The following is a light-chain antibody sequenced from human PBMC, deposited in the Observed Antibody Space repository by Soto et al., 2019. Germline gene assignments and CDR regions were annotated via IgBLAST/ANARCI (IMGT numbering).Light chain of an antibody. CDR3: QHLRTYPFS. J-gene: IGKJ2*03. V-gene: IGKV1-9*01. CDR2: PAS. CDR1: QDISTS. Sequence: DIQLTQSPSFLSASVGDRVTVSCRASQDISTSLAWFQQKAGIVPQLLVYPASTLQDGVPSRFSGSGSGTYFTLTINNLQAEDFATYYCQHLRTYPFSFGPGTKLDIK.